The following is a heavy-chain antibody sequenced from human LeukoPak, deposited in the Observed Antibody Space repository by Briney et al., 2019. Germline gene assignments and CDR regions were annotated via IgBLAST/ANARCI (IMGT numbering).Heavy chain of an antibody. CDR3: ASVLLPGG. CDR2: INHSGST. CDR1: GGSFSGYY. D-gene: IGHD3-10*01. V-gene: IGHV4-34*01. J-gene: IGHJ4*02. Sequence: SETLSLTCTVYGGSFSGYYWSGIRPPPGKGLEWIGEINHSGSTNYNPSLKSRVTISVDTSKNQFSLKLSSVTAADTAVYYCASVLLPGGWGQGTLVTVSS.